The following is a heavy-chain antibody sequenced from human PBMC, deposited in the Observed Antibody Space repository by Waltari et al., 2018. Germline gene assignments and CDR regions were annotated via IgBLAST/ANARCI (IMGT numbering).Heavy chain of an antibody. CDR3: ARGGTGHAGYSSSWSIDY. Sequence: QVQLVQSGAEVKKPGASVKVSCKASGYTFTSYAMHWVRQAPGQRLEWMGWINAGNGNTKYSQKFQGRVTITRDTSASTAYMELSSLRSEDTAVYYCARGGTGHAGYSSSWSIDYWGQGTLVTVSS. CDR2: INAGNGNT. J-gene: IGHJ4*02. D-gene: IGHD6-13*01. V-gene: IGHV1-3*01. CDR1: GYTFTSYA.